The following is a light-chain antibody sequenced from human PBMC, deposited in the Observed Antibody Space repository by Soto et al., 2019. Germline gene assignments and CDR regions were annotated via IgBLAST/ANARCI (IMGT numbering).Light chain of an antibody. J-gene: IGLJ3*02. CDR2: AND. CDR3: AAWYDSLGGSWV. Sequence: QSVLTQPPSASGTPGQRVIISCSGRSSNIGSNYVYWFQHLPGTAPKLLIYANDQRPSGVPDRFSGSKSGTSASLAISGLRSEDEADYYCAAWYDSLGGSWVFGGGTKLTVL. CDR1: SSNIGSNY. V-gene: IGLV1-47*02.